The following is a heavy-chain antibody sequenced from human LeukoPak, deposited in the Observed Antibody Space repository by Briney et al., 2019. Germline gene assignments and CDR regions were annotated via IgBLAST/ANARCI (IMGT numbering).Heavy chain of an antibody. CDR1: GFTFSSYE. J-gene: IGHJ3*02. CDR3: ARDMEPDAFDI. Sequence: GGSLRLSCAASGFTFSSYEMNWVRQAPGKGLEWVSYISSSGSTIKYADSVKGRFTISRDNAKNSLYLQMNSLRAEDTAVYYCARDMEPDAFDIWGQGTMVTVSS. CDR2: ISSSGSTI. D-gene: IGHD1-1*01. V-gene: IGHV3-48*03.